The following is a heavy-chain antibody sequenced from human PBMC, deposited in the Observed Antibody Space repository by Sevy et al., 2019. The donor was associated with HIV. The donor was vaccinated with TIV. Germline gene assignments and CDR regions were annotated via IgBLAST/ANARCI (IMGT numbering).Heavy chain of an antibody. CDR3: ARTGDYGDTYPYDYGMDV. V-gene: IGHV3-7*03. CDR1: EFTFKSYW. CDR2: INQEGSER. J-gene: IGHJ6*02. D-gene: IGHD4-17*01. Sequence: GGSLRLSCVASEFTFKSYWMTWVRQAPGKGLEWVANINQEGSERYYVDSVRGRFTISRDNAKNSMYLQMKTLRAEDTAVDYCARTGDYGDTYPYDYGMDVWGQGTTVTVSS.